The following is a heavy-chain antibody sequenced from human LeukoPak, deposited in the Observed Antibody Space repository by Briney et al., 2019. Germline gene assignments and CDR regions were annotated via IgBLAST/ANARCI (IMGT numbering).Heavy chain of an antibody. D-gene: IGHD6-13*01. CDR3: ARDSEIRIAAAGTRIDY. Sequence: PGRSLRLSCAASGFTFSSYAMHWVRQAPGKGLEWVAVISYDGSNKYYADSVKGRFTISRDNSKNTLYLQMNSLRAEDTAVYYCARDSEIRIAAAGTRIDYWGQGTLVTVSS. V-gene: IGHV3-30*01. CDR1: GFTFSSYA. J-gene: IGHJ4*02. CDR2: ISYDGSNK.